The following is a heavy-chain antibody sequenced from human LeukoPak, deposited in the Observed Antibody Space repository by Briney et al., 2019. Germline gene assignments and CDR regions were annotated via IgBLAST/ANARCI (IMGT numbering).Heavy chain of an antibody. V-gene: IGHV4-61*01. CDR2: IYYSGST. CDR3: ARENYDFWSGYHLIDY. D-gene: IGHD3-3*01. Sequence: SETLSLTCTVSGGSISSSSYYWSWIRQPPGKGLEWIGYIYYSGSTNYNPSLKSRVTISVDTSKNQFSLKLSSVTAADTAVYYCARENYDFWSGYHLIDYWGQGTLVTVSS. CDR1: GGSISSSSYY. J-gene: IGHJ4*02.